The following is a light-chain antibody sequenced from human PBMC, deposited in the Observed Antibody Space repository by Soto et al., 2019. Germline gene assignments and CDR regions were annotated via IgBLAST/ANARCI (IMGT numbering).Light chain of an antibody. CDR1: SSDVGGYNC. CDR3: SSYSSRCSCV. CDR2: EVT. J-gene: IGLJ1*01. Sequence: CGRKQVASVTGAHRQGIRITNTGTSSDVGGYNCVSWYQQHPGKAPKLMIYEVTHRPSGVSNRFSGSKSGNTVSLTISGLQAEDEADYYCSSYSSRCSCVSGTGSTVIV. V-gene: IGLV2-14*01.